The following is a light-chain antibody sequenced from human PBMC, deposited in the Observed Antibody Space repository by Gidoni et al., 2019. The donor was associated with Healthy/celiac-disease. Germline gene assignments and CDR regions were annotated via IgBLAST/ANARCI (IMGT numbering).Light chain of an antibody. CDR3: QSYDSSTLWV. J-gene: IGLJ3*02. V-gene: IGLV6-57*04. CDR1: SGSIASSY. Sequence: NFMLTQPHSVSESPGKTVTISCTRSSGSIASSYVQWYQQRPGSAPTTVIYEDNQRPSVVPDRFSGSIDSSSNSASLTISGLKTEDEADYYCQSYDSSTLWVFGGGTKLTVL. CDR2: EDN.